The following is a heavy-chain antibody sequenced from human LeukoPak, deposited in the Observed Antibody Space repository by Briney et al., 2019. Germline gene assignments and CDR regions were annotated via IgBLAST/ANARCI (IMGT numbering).Heavy chain of an antibody. D-gene: IGHD3-22*01. CDR1: GFTFSSYA. CDR2: ISGSGGST. J-gene: IGHJ4*02. V-gene: IGHV3-23*01. CDR3: AKRGEAADSSGYYYYDY. Sequence: GGSLRLSCAASGFTFSSYAMSWVRQAPGKGLEWVSAISGSGGSTYYAYSVKGRFTISRDNSKNTLYLQMNSLRAEDTAVYYCAKRGEAADSSGYYYYDYWGQGTLVTVSS.